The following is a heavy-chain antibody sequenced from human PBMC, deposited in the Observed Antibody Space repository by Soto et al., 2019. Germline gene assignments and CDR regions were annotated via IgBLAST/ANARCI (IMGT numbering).Heavy chain of an antibody. CDR2: ISASGDNT. D-gene: IGHD1-26*01. CDR1: GFTFTSYA. J-gene: IGHJ3*02. Sequence: PGGSLRLSCAASGFTFTSYAMSWVRQAPGKGLEWVSAISASGDNTYYADSVKGRFTISRDNSKNTVYMQMNSLRAEDTAVYYCAKERRVGYTTTHAFDMWGQGTMVTVSS. CDR3: AKERRVGYTTTHAFDM. V-gene: IGHV3-23*01.